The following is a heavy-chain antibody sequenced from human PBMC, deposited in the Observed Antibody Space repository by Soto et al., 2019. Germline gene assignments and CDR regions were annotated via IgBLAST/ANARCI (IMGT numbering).Heavy chain of an antibody. D-gene: IGHD6-19*01. CDR1: GSTFTSYG. Sequence: QVQLVQSGAEVKKPGASVKVSCKASGSTFTSYGISWVRQAPGQGLEWMGWISAYNGNTNYAQKLQGRVTMTTDTSTRTAYMDLRRLRSDDTAVYYCAGEAVAGTFDYWGQGTLVTVSS. J-gene: IGHJ4*02. CDR3: AGEAVAGTFDY. CDR2: ISAYNGNT. V-gene: IGHV1-18*01.